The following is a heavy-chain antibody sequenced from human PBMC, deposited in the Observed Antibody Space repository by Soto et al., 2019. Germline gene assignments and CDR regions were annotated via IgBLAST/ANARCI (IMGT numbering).Heavy chain of an antibody. V-gene: IGHV3-48*02. CDR3: ASSLVIGTTI. Sequence: EVQVVQSGGGLVQPGGSLRLSCAASGFIFSSYNMNWVRQAPGEGLEWVSYISSSGTTIYYADSVKGRFTISRDNAKNSLYLQMNSLRDEDTAVYYCASSLVIGTTIWGQGTLVTVSS. CDR1: GFIFSSYN. CDR2: ISSSGTTI. D-gene: IGHD1-20*01. J-gene: IGHJ4*02.